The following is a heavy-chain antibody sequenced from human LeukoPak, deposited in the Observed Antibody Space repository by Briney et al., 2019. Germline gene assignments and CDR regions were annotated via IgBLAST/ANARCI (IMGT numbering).Heavy chain of an antibody. Sequence: SETLSLTCTVSGGSISSYYWIWIRQPPGKGLEWIGYIYYSGSTSYNPSLKSRVTISVDTSKNQSSLKLSSVTAADTAVYYCARVGSSSFYYYYYMDVWGKGTTVTVSS. V-gene: IGHV4-59*01. CDR2: IYYSGST. CDR3: ARVGSSSFYYYYYMDV. CDR1: GGSISSYY. J-gene: IGHJ6*03. D-gene: IGHD6-6*01.